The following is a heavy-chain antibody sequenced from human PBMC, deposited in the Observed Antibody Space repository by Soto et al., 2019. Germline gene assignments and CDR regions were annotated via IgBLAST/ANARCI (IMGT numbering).Heavy chain of an antibody. V-gene: IGHV3-23*01. CDR2: ISESGGST. Sequence: GGSLRLSYAASGFTFMSYAMSWVLQAPWKGLEWVSAISESGGSTYYADSVKGRFTISRDNSKNTLYLQMNSLRAEDTAVYYCAKDQDYVWGSSAFDIWGQGTMVTVSS. J-gene: IGHJ3*02. CDR3: AKDQDYVWGSSAFDI. CDR1: GFTFMSYA. D-gene: IGHD3-16*01.